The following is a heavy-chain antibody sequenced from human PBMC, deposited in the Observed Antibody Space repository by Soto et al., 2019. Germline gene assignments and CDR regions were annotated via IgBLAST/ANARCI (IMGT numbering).Heavy chain of an antibody. J-gene: IGHJ2*01. CDR3: AKKRGATGNWSFEV. D-gene: IGHD1-26*01. V-gene: IGHV3-23*01. CDR1: GFIFSGFA. Sequence: EVQLLESGGGLAQPGGSLRLSCAASGFIFSGFAMTWVRQAPGKGLEWVSTISNSGDTYYTDSVKGRFTISRDNSKNTLFLQMNSLRAGDTAAYYCAKKRGATGNWSFEVWVRGTLVIVSS. CDR2: ISNSGDT.